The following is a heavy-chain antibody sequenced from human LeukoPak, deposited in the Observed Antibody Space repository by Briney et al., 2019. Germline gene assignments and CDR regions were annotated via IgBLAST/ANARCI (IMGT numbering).Heavy chain of an antibody. CDR3: ASRSGYSSDDGMDV. Sequence: GGSLRLSCAASGFTFSSYRMNWVRQAPAKVLEWVPSISCSSSYIYYADSVKGRFTISRDNAKNSMYLQMNGLRAEDTAVYYCASRSGYSSDDGMDVWGKGTTVTVSS. CDR1: GFTFSSYR. J-gene: IGHJ6*04. D-gene: IGHD6-19*01. V-gene: IGHV3-21*01. CDR2: ISCSSSYI.